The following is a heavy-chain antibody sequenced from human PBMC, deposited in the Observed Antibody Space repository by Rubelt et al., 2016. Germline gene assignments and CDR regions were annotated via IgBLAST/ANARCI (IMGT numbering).Heavy chain of an antibody. CDR2: VNHRGST. V-gene: IGHV4-34*02. CDR3: ARGISVRSSNHHFDS. D-gene: IGHD1-14*01. CDR1: GESFSDHY. Sequence: QVQLQQWGAGLLKPSETLSLICAVYGESFSDHYWTWIRQPPGKGLEWIGEVNHRGSTNYNASLKSRVTISADTSKNQVSLKLSAVTAADTAVYYCARGISVRSSNHHFDSWGQGTLVTVSS. J-gene: IGHJ4*02.